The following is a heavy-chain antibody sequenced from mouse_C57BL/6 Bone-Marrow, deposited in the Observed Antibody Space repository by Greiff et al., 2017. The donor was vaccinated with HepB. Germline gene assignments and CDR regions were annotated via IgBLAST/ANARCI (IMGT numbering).Heavy chain of an antibody. V-gene: IGHV5-6*01. Sequence: EVQLVESGGDLVKPGGSLKLSCAAPGFTFSSYGLSWVRQTPDKRLEWVATISSGGSYTYYPESVKGRFTISRDNAKNTLYLQMSSLKSEDTSRYYCARGITPIVHWGQGTLVTVSA. CDR2: ISSGGSYT. J-gene: IGHJ3*01. CDR3: ARGITPIVH. D-gene: IGHD1-1*01. CDR1: GFTFSSYG.